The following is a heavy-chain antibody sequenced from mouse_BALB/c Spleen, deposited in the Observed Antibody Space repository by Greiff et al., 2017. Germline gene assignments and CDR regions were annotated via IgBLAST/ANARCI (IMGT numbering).Heavy chain of an antibody. CDR1: GFAFSSYD. CDR3: ARRRGNLAWFAY. D-gene: IGHD6-1*01. Sequence: EVKLVESGGGLVKPGGSLKLSCAASGFAFSSYDMSWVRQTPEKRLEWVAYISSGGGSTYYPDTVKGRFTISRDNAKNTLYLQMSSLKSEDTAMYYCARRRGNLAWFAYWGQGTLVTVSA. J-gene: IGHJ3*01. CDR2: ISSGGGST. V-gene: IGHV5-12-1*01.